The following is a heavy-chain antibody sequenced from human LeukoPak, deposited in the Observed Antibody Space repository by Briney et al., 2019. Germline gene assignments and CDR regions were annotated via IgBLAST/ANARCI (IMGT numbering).Heavy chain of an antibody. CDR3: ARGWGSYYFDS. J-gene: IGHJ4*02. V-gene: IGHV3-11*04. D-gene: IGHD3-16*01. CDR2: IRSSGTTI. Sequence: PGGSLRLSCVASGFTFSDYYMSWIRQAPGKGLEWVSYIRSSGTTIHYADSVKGRFTISRDNAKNSLYLQLSSLGAEDTAVYYCARGWGSYYFDSWGQGTLVTVSS. CDR1: GFTFSDYY.